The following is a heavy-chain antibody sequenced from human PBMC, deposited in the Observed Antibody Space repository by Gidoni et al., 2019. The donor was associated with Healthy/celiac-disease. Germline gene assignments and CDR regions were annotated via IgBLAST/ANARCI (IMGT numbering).Heavy chain of an antibody. D-gene: IGHD1-1*01. J-gene: IGHJ5*02. CDR2: INHSGST. V-gene: IGHV4-34*01. Sequence: QVQLQQWGAGLLKPSETLSLTCAVYGGSFSGYYWSWIRQPPGKGLEWIGEINHSGSTNYNPSLKSRVTISVDTSKNQFSLKLSSVTAADTAVYYCARGGGTGHGWFDPWGQGTLVTVSS. CDR1: GGSFSGYY. CDR3: ARGGGTGHGWFDP.